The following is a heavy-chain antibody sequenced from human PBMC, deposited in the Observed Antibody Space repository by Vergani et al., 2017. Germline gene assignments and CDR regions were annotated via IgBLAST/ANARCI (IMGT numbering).Heavy chain of an antibody. Sequence: EVQLLESGGDLVQPGGSLRLSCAASGFTFNHYAMNWVRQAPGKGLEWVSSISSSSSYIYYADSVKGRFTISRDNAKNSLYLQMNSLRAEDTAVYYCAREGDFDYWGQGTLVTVSS. CDR1: GFTFNHYA. J-gene: IGHJ4*02. CDR2: ISSSSSYI. CDR3: AREGDFDY. V-gene: IGHV3-21*02.